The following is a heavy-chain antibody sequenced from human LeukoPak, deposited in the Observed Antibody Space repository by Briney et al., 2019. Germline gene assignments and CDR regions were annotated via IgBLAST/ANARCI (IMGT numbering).Heavy chain of an antibody. V-gene: IGHV4-30-2*01. CDR2: IYHSGST. Sequence: SETLSLTCAVSGGSISSGGYCWSWIRQPPGKGLDWIGYIYHSGSTYYNPSLKSRVTISVDRSKNQFSLKLSSVTAADTAVYYCARVMTTVTSWYFQHWGQGTLVTVSS. CDR1: GGSISSGGYC. D-gene: IGHD4-17*01. CDR3: ARVMTTVTSWYFQH. J-gene: IGHJ1*01.